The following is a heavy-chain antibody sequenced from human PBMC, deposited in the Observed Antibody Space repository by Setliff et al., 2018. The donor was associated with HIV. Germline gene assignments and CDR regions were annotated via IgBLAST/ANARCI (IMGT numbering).Heavy chain of an antibody. CDR2: IYFGGSS. CDR1: GGSFSGTNYY. V-gene: IGHV4-39*02. Sequence: SETLSLTCTVSGGSFSGTNYYWAWIRQPPGKGLEWIGSIYFGGSSHYNPSLESRVTISVDTSRSLSSLKLTSVTVADTAVYYCARVSGGSMINWEFDYWGQGTLVTVSS. D-gene: IGHD3-16*01. CDR3: ARVSGGSMINWEFDY. J-gene: IGHJ4*02.